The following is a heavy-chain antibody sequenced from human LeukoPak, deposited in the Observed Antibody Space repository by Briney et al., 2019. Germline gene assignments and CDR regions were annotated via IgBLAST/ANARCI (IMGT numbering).Heavy chain of an antibody. CDR2: ISGSGDTS. CDR1: GFTFSNYA. J-gene: IGHJ6*02. V-gene: IGHV3-23*01. D-gene: IGHD2/OR15-2a*01. CDR3: AKDRSDNSTWYCMDV. Sequence: GGSLRLSCAASGFTFSNYAMSWVRQAPGKGPEWVSGISGSGDTSYFADSVQGRFTISRDNSKNTLYLQMNSLGAEDTAVYYCAKDRSDNSTWYCMDVWGQGTTVTVSS.